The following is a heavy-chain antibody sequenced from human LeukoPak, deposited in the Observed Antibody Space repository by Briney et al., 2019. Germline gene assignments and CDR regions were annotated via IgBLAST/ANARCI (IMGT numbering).Heavy chain of an antibody. CDR3: ARGGRGSPFDY. CDR1: GGSFSGYY. V-gene: IGHV4-34*01. D-gene: IGHD3-10*01. Sequence: PSETLSLTCAVYGGSFSGYYWSWIRQPPGKGLEWIGEINHSGSTNYNPSLKSRVTISEDTSKNQFSLKLSSVTAADTAVYYCARGGRGSPFDYWGQGTLVTVSS. CDR2: INHSGST. J-gene: IGHJ4*02.